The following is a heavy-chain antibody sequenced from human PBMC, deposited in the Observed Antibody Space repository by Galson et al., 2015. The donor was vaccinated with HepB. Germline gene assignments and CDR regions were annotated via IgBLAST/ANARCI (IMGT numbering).Heavy chain of an antibody. CDR3: ALTAGSLYNWFDP. J-gene: IGHJ5*02. D-gene: IGHD6-13*01. Sequence: SLRLSCAASGFTFSSYSMNWVRQAPGKGLEWVSSISSSSSYIYYADSVKGRFTISRDNAKNSLYLQMNSLRAEDTAVYYCALTAGSLYNWFDPWGQGTLVTVSS. V-gene: IGHV3-21*01. CDR2: ISSSSSYI. CDR1: GFTFSSYS.